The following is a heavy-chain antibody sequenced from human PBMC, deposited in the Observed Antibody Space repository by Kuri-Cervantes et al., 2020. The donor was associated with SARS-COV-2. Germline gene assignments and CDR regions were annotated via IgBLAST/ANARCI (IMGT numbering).Heavy chain of an antibody. CDR3: ARDEYSSSGGWFDP. V-gene: IGHV4-4*07. J-gene: IGHJ5*02. CDR1: GFSLSRYT. Sequence: ESLKISCAASGFSLSRYTMNWIRQPAGKGLEWIGRIYTSGSTNYNPSLKSRVTMSVDTSKNQFSLKLSSVTAADTAVYYCARDEYSSSGGWFDPWGQGTLVTVSS. CDR2: IYTSGST. D-gene: IGHD6-6*01.